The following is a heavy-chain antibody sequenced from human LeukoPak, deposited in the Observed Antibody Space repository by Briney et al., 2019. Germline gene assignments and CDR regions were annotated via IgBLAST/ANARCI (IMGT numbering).Heavy chain of an antibody. CDR1: GYTFTNYD. V-gene: IGHV1-8*01. D-gene: IGHD2-15*01. CDR2: MNPNNGQT. Sequence: ASVKVSCKASGYTFTNYDIHWVRQASGQGLEWMGWMNPNNGQTVYAQKFQGRVTMTRNIPITTAYMELDRLTSEDTAEYYCAMRYCRVGSRYFQNWGQGTPVTVSS. J-gene: IGHJ4*02. CDR3: AMRYCRVGSRYFQN.